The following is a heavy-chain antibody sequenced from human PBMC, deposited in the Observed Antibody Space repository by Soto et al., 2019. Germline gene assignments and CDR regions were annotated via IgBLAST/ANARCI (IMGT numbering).Heavy chain of an antibody. CDR3: ATAPHYGRSSGVYYYMDV. J-gene: IGHJ6*03. Sequence: PSETLSLTCAVYGGSFSGYYWSWIRQPPGKGLEWIGEINHSGSTNYNPSLKSRVTISVDTSKSQFSLKLSSVTAADTAVYYCATAPHYGRSSGVYYYMDVWGKGTTVTVSS. V-gene: IGHV4-34*01. D-gene: IGHD4-17*01. CDR1: GGSFSGYY. CDR2: INHSGST.